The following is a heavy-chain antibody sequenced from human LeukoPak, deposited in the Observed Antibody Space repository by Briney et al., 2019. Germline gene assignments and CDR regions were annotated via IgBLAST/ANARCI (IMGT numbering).Heavy chain of an antibody. Sequence: GGSLRLSCAASGFTFSSYGMHWVRQAPGKGLEWVSSISSSSYIYYADSVKGRFTISRDNAKNSLYLQMNSLRAEDTAVYYCASLNDYGDYGVDYWGQGTLVTVSS. D-gene: IGHD4-17*01. CDR2: ISSSSYI. CDR3: ASLNDYGDYGVDY. V-gene: IGHV3-21*01. J-gene: IGHJ4*02. CDR1: GFTFSSYG.